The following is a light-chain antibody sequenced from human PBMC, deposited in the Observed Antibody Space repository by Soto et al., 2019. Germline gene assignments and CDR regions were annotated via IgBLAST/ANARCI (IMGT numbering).Light chain of an antibody. V-gene: IGLV3-1*01. CDR2: HDD. Sequence: SSELTQPPSVSVSPGQTATITCSGDKLGNKYASWYQQKPGQSPMLVVYHDDKRPSGIPERFSGSNSGNTATLTISGTQAVDEADYYCQAWDSNTPYVFGPGTKVTVL. J-gene: IGLJ1*01. CDR1: KLGNKY. CDR3: QAWDSNTPYV.